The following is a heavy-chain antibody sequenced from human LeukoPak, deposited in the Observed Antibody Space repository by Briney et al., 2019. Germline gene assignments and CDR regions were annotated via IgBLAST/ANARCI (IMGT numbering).Heavy chain of an antibody. Sequence: GGSLRLSCVLAGLTFSNYATTWVRQAPGKGMGWVSGISGSGDRTYYADSVKGRFTISRDNSKNTLYLQMNSLTDDDSAVYYCAKDRIPVAGRQDIWDYWGQGTLVTVSS. V-gene: IGHV3-23*01. CDR3: AKDRIPVAGRQDIWDY. J-gene: IGHJ4*02. CDR2: ISGSGDRT. CDR1: GLTFSNYA. D-gene: IGHD6-19*01.